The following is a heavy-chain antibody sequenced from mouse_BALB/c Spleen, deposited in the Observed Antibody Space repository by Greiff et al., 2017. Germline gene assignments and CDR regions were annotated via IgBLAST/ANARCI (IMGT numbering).Heavy chain of an antibody. J-gene: IGHJ2*01. Sequence: EVQLVESGGGLVKPGGSLKLSCAASGFTFSSYAMSWVRQTPEKRLEWVATISSGGSYTYYPDSVKGRFTISRDNAKNTLYLQMSSLRSEDTAMYYCAKLRFDYWGQGTTLTVSS. CDR1: GFTFSSYA. CDR3: AKLRFDY. D-gene: IGHD1-1*01. V-gene: IGHV5-9-3*01. CDR2: ISSGGSYT.